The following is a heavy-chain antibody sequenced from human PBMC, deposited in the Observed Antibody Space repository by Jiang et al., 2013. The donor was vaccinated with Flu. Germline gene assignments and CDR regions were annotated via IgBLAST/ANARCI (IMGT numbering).Heavy chain of an antibody. V-gene: IGHV4-30-2*01. J-gene: IGHJ4*02. CDR1: GGSISSGGYS. CDR2: IYHSGST. Sequence: GLVKPSQTLSLTCAVSGGSISSGGYSWSWIRQPPGKGLEWIGYIYHSGSTYYNPSLKSRVTISVDRSKNQFSLKLSSVTAADTAVYYCARESGYSRKIDYWGQGTLVTVSS. CDR3: ARESGYSRKIDY. D-gene: IGHD6-13*01.